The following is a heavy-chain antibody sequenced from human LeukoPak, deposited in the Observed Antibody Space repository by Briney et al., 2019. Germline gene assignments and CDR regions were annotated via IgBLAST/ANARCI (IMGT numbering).Heavy chain of an antibody. J-gene: IGHJ4*02. CDR1: EGTFSSYA. CDR3: ASHYYDSSGYYYGFDY. Sequence: SVKVSCKASEGTFSSYAISWVRQAPGQGLEWMGGIIPIFGTANYAQKFQGRVTITADESTSTAYMELSSLRSEDTAVYYCASHYYDSSGYYYGFDYWGQGTLVTVSS. CDR2: IIPIFGTA. V-gene: IGHV1-69*01. D-gene: IGHD3-22*01.